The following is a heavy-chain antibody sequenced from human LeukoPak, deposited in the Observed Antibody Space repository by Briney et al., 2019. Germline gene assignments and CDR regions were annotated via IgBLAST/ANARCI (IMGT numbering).Heavy chain of an antibody. CDR2: IYYSGSP. V-gene: IGHV4-59*08. CDR1: GGSISTYY. CDR3: ARVGGGWSFDY. Sequence: PSETLSLTCTVSGGSISTYYWSWIRQPPGKGLEWIGYIYYSGSPNYNPSLKSRVTISLDTSKNQFSLKLSSVTAADTAVYYCARVGGGWSFDYWGQGTLVTVSS. J-gene: IGHJ4*02. D-gene: IGHD6-19*01.